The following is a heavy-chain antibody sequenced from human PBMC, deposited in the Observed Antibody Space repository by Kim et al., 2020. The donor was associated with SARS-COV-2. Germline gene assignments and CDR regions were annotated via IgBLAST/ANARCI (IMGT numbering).Heavy chain of an antibody. Sequence: DSYTTYSPSFQGHVTISADKSISTAYLQWSSLKASDTAMYYCAREGLRDYWGQGTLVTVSS. CDR2: DSYT. J-gene: IGHJ4*02. V-gene: IGHV5-10-1*01. D-gene: IGHD5-18*01. CDR3: AREGLRDY.